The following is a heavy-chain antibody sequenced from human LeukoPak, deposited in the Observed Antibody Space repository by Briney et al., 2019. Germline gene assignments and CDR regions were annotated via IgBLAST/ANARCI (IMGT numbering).Heavy chain of an antibody. D-gene: IGHD3-10*01. V-gene: IGHV4-34*01. Sequence: SETLSLTCAVYGGSFSGYYWSWLRQPPGKGLEWIGEINHSGSTNYNPSLKSRVTKSVDTSKNQFSLKLSSVTAADTAVYYCARSSSWFPFDYWGQGTLVTVSS. CDR2: INHSGST. CDR3: ARSSSWFPFDY. J-gene: IGHJ4*02. CDR1: GGSFSGYY.